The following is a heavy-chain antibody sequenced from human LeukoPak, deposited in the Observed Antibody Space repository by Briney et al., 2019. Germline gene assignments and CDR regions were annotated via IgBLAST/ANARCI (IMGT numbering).Heavy chain of an antibody. Sequence: ASVKVSCKASGYTFTGYYMHWVRQAPGQGLEWMGIINPSGGGTSYAQKFQGRVTMTRDTSTSTVYIELSSLRSEDTAVYYCTRRSIAAAGKYNGFDPWGQGTLVTVSS. J-gene: IGHJ5*02. V-gene: IGHV1-46*03. CDR2: INPSGGGT. CDR3: TRRSIAAAGKYNGFDP. D-gene: IGHD6-13*01. CDR1: GYTFTGYY.